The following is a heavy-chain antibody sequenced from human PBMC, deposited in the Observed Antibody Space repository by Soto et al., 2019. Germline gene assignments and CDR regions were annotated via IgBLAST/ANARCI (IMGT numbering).Heavy chain of an antibody. CDR3: ASRYGGSFLDFDI. J-gene: IGHJ3*02. D-gene: IGHD1-26*01. Sequence: LETLSLTCTVSGGSVSRSYYYCGLIRQPTGKGLEWIASIYNSGSTYYNPSLKSRATISVDTSKNQISLKLSSVTAADPAVYYCASRYGGSFLDFDIWGQGSMVPVSS. CDR1: GGSVSRSYYY. CDR2: IYNSGST. V-gene: IGHV4-39*01.